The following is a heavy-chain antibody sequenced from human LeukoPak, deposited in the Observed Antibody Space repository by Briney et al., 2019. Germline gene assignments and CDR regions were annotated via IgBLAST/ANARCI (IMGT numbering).Heavy chain of an antibody. CDR2: ISGSGGST. J-gene: IGHJ4*02. V-gene: IGHV3-23*01. CDR3: AKATDYYDRWGGY. CDR1: GFTLSSYA. Sequence: GGSLRLFCAACGFTLSSYAMSGVREARGGGVEGVSAISGSGGSTYYADSVKGPFTISRDNSKNTLYLQMNSLRAEDTAVYYCAKATDYYDRWGGYWGQGTLVTVSS. D-gene: IGHD3-22*01.